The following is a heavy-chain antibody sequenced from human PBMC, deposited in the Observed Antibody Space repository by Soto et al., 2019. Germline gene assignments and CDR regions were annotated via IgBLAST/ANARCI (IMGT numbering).Heavy chain of an antibody. J-gene: IGHJ2*01. Sequence: EVQLVESGGGLVQPWGSLRLSCAASEFIFSTYWMSWVRQAPGKGLEWVASIKQEGSEKYYVDTVEGRFTISRDNAKNSLHLQMNSLRVEDTAVYYCARQGRGRFSWYFDLWGRGTLVTVSS. D-gene: IGHD3-3*01. CDR2: IKQEGSEK. V-gene: IGHV3-7*01. CDR1: EFIFSTYW. CDR3: ARQGRGRFSWYFDL.